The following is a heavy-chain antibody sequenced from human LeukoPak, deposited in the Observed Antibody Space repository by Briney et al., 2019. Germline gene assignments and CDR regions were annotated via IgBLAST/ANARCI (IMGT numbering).Heavy chain of an antibody. CDR2: ISVSGGST. V-gene: IGHV3-23*01. Sequence: GGSLRLSCATSGFTFRNYGMSWVRQAPGRGLEGVSGISVSGGSTYYADSVKGRFTISRDNSKNTLYLQMNSLTAEDTAVYYCAKGGSSGWPVRHFDYWGQGTLVTVSS. CDR3: AKGGSSGWPVRHFDY. CDR1: GFTFRNYG. D-gene: IGHD6-19*01. J-gene: IGHJ4*02.